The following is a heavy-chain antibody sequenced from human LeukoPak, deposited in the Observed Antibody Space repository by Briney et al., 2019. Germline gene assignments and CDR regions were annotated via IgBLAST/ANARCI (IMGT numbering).Heavy chain of an antibody. Sequence: GGSLRLSCAASGFTFSSYAMSWVRQAPGKGLEWVSAISGSGGSTYYADSVKGRFTISRDNSKNTLYLQMNSLRAEDTAVYYCAKDLYCSGGSCYLRYYYYGMDVWGQGTTVTVSS. CDR3: AKDLYCSGGSCYLRYYYYGMDV. D-gene: IGHD2-15*01. J-gene: IGHJ6*02. CDR2: ISGSGGST. V-gene: IGHV3-23*01. CDR1: GFTFSSYA.